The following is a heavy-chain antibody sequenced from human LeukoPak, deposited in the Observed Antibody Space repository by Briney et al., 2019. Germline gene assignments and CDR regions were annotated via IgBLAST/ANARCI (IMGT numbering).Heavy chain of an antibody. CDR2: IYYNGGA. J-gene: IGHJ4*02. Sequence: SETLSLTCTVSGGSISTNDYYGGWIRQPPGKGLEWIGSIYYNGGAYSSPSLKSRVTMSLDTSKTRFSLTLNSVTAADTAVYYCHLMNNYGGSYGLSYWGQGTLVTVS. V-gene: IGHV4-39*01. CDR1: GGSISTNDYY. D-gene: IGHD1-26*01. CDR3: HLMNNYGGSYGLSY.